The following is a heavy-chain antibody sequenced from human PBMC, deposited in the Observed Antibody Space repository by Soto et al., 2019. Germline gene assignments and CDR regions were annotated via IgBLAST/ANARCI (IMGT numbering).Heavy chain of an antibody. J-gene: IGHJ4*02. CDR1: GGTFSSYT. Sequence: QVQLVQSGAEVKKPGSSVKVSCKASGGTFSSYTISWVRQAPGQGLEWMGRIIPILGIANYAQKFQGRVTITADKSTITAYMELSSLRSEDTAVYYCARDKTTYYFDYWGQGTLVTVSS. CDR2: IIPILGIA. D-gene: IGHD1-7*01. V-gene: IGHV1-69*08. CDR3: ARDKTTYYFDY.